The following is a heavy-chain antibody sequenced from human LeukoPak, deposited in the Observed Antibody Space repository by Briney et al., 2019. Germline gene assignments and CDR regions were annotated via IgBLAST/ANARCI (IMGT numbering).Heavy chain of an antibody. Sequence: SETLSLTCTVSGVSITSYYWSWIRQPPGKGLEWIGSIYHSGSTNDNPSLKSRVTTSVDTSKNQFSPKLSSVTAADTAVYYCARRGYYYDSSHYYYFDYWGQGTLVTVSS. CDR1: GVSITSYY. D-gene: IGHD3-22*01. CDR3: ARRGYYYDSSHYYYFDY. J-gene: IGHJ4*02. CDR2: IYHSGST. V-gene: IGHV4-59*08.